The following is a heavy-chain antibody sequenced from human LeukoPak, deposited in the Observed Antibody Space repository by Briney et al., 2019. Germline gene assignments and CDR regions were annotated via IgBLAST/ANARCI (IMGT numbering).Heavy chain of an antibody. Sequence: GGSLRLSCAASGFTFDDYAMHWVRQAPGKGLEWVSLISGDAGSTYYADSVKGRFTISRDNSKNSLYLQMNSLRNEDTALYYCAISDRYFDYWGQGTLVTVSS. J-gene: IGHJ4*02. V-gene: IGHV3-43*02. CDR2: ISGDAGST. CDR3: AISDRYFDY. CDR1: GFTFDDYA.